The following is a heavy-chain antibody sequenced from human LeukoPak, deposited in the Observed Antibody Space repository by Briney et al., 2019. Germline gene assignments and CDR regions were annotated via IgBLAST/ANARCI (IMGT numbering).Heavy chain of an antibody. Sequence: TSETLSLTCTVSGGSVSSSGYSWNWIRQPPGKTLEWIGYTYYSGRTNYNPSLTSRVTISLDTSKNQFSLRLTSVTAADTAVYYCALRRLTSAQIIEDNWFDTWGQGTLVTVSS. CDR3: ALRRLTSAQIIEDNWFDT. CDR1: GGSVSSSGYS. CDR2: TYYSGRT. V-gene: IGHV4-61*08. D-gene: IGHD2/OR15-2a*01. J-gene: IGHJ5*02.